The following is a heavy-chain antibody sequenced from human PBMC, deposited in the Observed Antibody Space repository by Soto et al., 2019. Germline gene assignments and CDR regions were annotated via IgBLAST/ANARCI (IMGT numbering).Heavy chain of an antibody. Sequence: EEQLLESGGGLVQPGGSLRISCTASGFTFSSFAMSWVRQAPGKGLEWVSTISISGAGTYYADSVKGRFTISRDIPKNTLNLQMSSLRADDTAVYYCAKGNYGDYETWGQGTLVTVSS. D-gene: IGHD4-17*01. J-gene: IGHJ5*02. CDR1: GFTFSSFA. CDR2: ISISGAGT. V-gene: IGHV3-23*01. CDR3: AKGNYGDYET.